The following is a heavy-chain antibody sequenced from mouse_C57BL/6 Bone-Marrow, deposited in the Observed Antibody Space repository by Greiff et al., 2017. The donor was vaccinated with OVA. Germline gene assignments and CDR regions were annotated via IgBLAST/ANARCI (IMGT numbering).Heavy chain of an antibody. D-gene: IGHD2-2*01. Sequence: QVQLQQPGAELVKPGASVKLSCKASGYTFTSYWMQWVKQRPGQGLEWIGEIDPSDSYTNYNQRFKGKATLTVDTSSSTAYMQLSSLTSEYSAVYYCARDGYDWFAYWGQGTLVTVSA. CDR2: IDPSDSYT. CDR3: ARDGYDWFAY. J-gene: IGHJ3*01. V-gene: IGHV1-50*01. CDR1: GYTFTSYW.